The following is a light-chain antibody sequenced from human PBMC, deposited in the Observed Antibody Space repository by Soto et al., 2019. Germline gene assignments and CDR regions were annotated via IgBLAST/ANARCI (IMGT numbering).Light chain of an antibody. J-gene: IGLJ1*01. CDR2: DVS. Sequence: QPVLTQPRSVSGSPGQSVTISCTGTSSDVGGYNYVSWYQQHPGKVPKLMIYDVSKRPSGVPDRFSGPKSGNTASLTISGLQAEDEADYYCCSYAGRSTPYVFGTGTKLTVL. CDR1: SSDVGGYNY. V-gene: IGLV2-11*01. CDR3: CSYAGRSTPYV.